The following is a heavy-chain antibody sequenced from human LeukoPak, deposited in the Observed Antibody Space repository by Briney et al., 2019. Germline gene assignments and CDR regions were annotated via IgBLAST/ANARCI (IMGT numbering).Heavy chain of an antibody. CDR3: ARDREGGLIAARLSLDSNAFDI. J-gene: IGHJ3*02. V-gene: IGHV3-30*02. CDR2: IRYDGSNK. CDR1: GFTFSSYD. D-gene: IGHD6-6*01. Sequence: GGSLRLSCAASGFTFSSYDMHWVRQAPGKGLEWVAFIRYDGSNKYYADSVKGRFTISRDNSKNTLYLQMNSLRAEDTAVYYCARDREGGLIAARLSLDSNAFDIWGQGTMVTVSS.